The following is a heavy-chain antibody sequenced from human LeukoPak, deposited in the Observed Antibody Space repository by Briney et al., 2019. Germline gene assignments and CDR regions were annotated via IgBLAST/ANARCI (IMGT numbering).Heavy chain of an antibody. J-gene: IGHJ4*02. CDR3: AKDIPWYYYDSSGYDDY. CDR1: GFTFSSYG. CDR2: IRYDGSNK. V-gene: IGHV3-30*02. D-gene: IGHD3-22*01. Sequence: PGGSLRLSCAASGFTFSSYGMHWVRQAPGKGLEWVAFIRYDGSNKYYADSVKGRFTISRDNSKNTLYLQMNSLRAEDTAVYYCAKDIPWYYYDSSGYDDYWGQGTLVTVSS.